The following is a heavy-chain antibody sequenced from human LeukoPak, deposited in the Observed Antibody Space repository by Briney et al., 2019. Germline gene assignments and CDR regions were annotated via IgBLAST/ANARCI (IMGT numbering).Heavy chain of an antibody. Sequence: GESLKISCEGFGYSFTNYWIGWVRQMPGKGLEWMGVIYPGDFRTRYSPSFQGQVTISVDKSINTAYLQWSSLKASDTAMYYCACRDLTSTRSGPWGQGTLVTASS. CDR3: ACRDLTSTRSGP. CDR1: GYSFTNYW. V-gene: IGHV5-51*01. J-gene: IGHJ5*02. CDR2: IYPGDFRT. D-gene: IGHD2-2*01.